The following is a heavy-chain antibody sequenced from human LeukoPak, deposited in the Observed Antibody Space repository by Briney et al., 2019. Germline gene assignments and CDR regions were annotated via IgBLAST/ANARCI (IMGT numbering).Heavy chain of an antibody. Sequence: RSGGSLRLSCAASGFTFDDYGMSWVRQAPGKGLEWVSGINWNGGSTGYADSVKGRFTISRDNAKNSLYLQMNSLRAEDTALYYCARGEYCSGGSCPTPYYFDYWGQGTLVTVSS. J-gene: IGHJ4*02. V-gene: IGHV3-20*04. CDR2: INWNGGST. CDR1: GFTFDDYG. CDR3: ARGEYCSGGSCPTPYYFDY. D-gene: IGHD2-15*01.